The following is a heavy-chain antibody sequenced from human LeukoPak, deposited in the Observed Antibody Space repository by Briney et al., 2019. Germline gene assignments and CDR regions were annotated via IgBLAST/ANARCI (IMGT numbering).Heavy chain of an antibody. CDR2: ISAYNGNT. J-gene: IGHJ6*02. V-gene: IGHV1-18*01. D-gene: IGHD2-2*01. CDR1: GYTFTSYG. CDR3: ARGGPIVVVPAATPYYYYYGMDV. Sequence: ASVKASCKASGYTFTSYGISWVRQAPGQGLEWMGWISAYNGNTNYAQKLQGRVTMTTDTSTSTAYMELRSLRSDDTAVYYCARGGPIVVVPAATPYYYYYGMDVWGQGTTVTVSS.